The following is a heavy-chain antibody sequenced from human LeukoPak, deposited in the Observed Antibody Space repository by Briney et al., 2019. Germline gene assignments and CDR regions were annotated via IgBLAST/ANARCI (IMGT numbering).Heavy chain of an antibody. CDR3: ARDPNYYYDSSGYYWFDP. J-gene: IGHJ5*02. CDR1: GGTFSSYA. Sequence: ASVKVSCKASGGTFSSYAISWVRQAPGQGLEWMGWISAYNGNTNYAQKLQGRVTMTTDTSTSTAYMELSRLRSDDTAVYYCARDPNYYYDSSGYYWFDPWGQGTLVTVSS. CDR2: ISAYNGNT. V-gene: IGHV1-18*01. D-gene: IGHD3-22*01.